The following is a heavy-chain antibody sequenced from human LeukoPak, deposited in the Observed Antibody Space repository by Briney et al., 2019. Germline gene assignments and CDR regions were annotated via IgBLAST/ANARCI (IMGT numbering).Heavy chain of an antibody. CDR1: GYSISSGFY. CDR3: ARGGDTSGHYYFEYFQH. Sequence: SETLSLTCSVSGYSISSGFYWDWIRQPPGKGLEWIGSFHHSGSTPYNPSLNSRVSISVDTSKNQLSLKLSSVTAADTAVYYCARGGDTSGHYYFEYFQHWGQGTLVTVSS. CDR2: FHHSGST. J-gene: IGHJ1*01. V-gene: IGHV4-38-2*02. D-gene: IGHD3-22*01.